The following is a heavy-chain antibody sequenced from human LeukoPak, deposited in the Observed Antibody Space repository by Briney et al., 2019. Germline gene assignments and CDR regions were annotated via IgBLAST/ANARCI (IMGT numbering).Heavy chain of an antibody. D-gene: IGHD2/OR15-2a*01. J-gene: IGHJ4*02. Sequence: ASVKVSCKVSGNTFTDLSMNWVRQAPGNGLGWMGGFDPEDVETIYAQKFQGRVTMTEDTSTATAYMELSSLRPDDTAVYYCATDFYRGRQFDYWGQGTLVTVSS. CDR3: ATDFYRGRQFDY. CDR1: GNTFTDLS. V-gene: IGHV1-24*01. CDR2: FDPEDVET.